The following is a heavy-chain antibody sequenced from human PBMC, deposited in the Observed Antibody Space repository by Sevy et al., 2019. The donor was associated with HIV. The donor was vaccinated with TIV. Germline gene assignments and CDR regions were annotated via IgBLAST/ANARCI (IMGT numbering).Heavy chain of an antibody. V-gene: IGHV3-21*01. D-gene: IGHD3-3*01. CDR1: GFTFSDYN. J-gene: IGHJ6*02. Sequence: GGSLRLSCAASGFTFSDYNMNWVRQAPGKGLEWVSFISSGSGFIYYADSVKGRFTISRDNAKNSPFLQMNSLRADDTAVYFCARDKTILEGRYGMDVWGQGTTVTVSS. CDR2: ISSGSGFI. CDR3: ARDKTILEGRYGMDV.